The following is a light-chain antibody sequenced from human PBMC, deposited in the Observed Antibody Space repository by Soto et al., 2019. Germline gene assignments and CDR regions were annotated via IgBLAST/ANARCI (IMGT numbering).Light chain of an antibody. J-gene: IGLJ2*01. CDR3: SSYAGSNNYVV. Sequence: PPSASGSPGQSVTISCTGTSSDVGGYDRVSWYQQYPGKVPKLMIYEVSKRPSGVPDRFSASKSGNTASLTVSGLQTEDEADYYCSSYAGSNNYVVFGGGTKVTVL. V-gene: IGLV2-8*01. CDR2: EVS. CDR1: SSDVGGYDR.